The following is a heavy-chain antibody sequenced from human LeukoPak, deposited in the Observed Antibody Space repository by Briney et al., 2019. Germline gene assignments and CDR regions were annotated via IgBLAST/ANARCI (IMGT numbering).Heavy chain of an antibody. Sequence: ASVKVSCKVSGYTLTELSMHWVRQAPGKGLEWMGGFDPEDGETIYAQKFQGRVTMTEDTSTDTAYMELSSLRSEDTAVYYCATTPVLRFLEWLFSPHYYGMDVWGQGTTVTVSS. V-gene: IGHV1-24*01. CDR3: ATTPVLRFLEWLFSPHYYGMDV. CDR1: GYTLTELS. CDR2: FDPEDGET. J-gene: IGHJ6*02. D-gene: IGHD3-3*01.